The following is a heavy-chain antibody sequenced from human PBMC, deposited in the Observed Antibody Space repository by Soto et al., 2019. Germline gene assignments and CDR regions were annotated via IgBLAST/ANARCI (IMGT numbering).Heavy chain of an antibody. J-gene: IGHJ4*01. CDR2: IASKGEST. Sequence: TGGSLRLSCAASGFTFSSYAMSWVRQAPGKGLEYVSAIASKGESTHYADSVKGRFTISRDNAKNTVYVQMSSLGAEDTAVYYCVKWAAAAVPYYFDYWGHGTLVTVSS. CDR3: VKWAAAAVPYYFDY. D-gene: IGHD2-2*01. V-gene: IGHV3-64D*08. CDR1: GFTFSSYA.